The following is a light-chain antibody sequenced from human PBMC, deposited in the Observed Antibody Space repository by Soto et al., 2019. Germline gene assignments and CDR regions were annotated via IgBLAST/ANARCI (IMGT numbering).Light chain of an antibody. V-gene: IGKV3-20*01. CDR1: QTVRNNY. J-gene: IGKJ4*01. Sequence: EIVLTQSPGTLSLSPGDRATLSCRASQTVRNNYLAWYQQKPGQAPRLLIYDASSRATGIPDRFSGGGSGTDFTLTISRLEPEDFAVYYCQQFSSYPLNFGGGTKPDIK. CDR3: QQFSSYPLN. CDR2: DAS.